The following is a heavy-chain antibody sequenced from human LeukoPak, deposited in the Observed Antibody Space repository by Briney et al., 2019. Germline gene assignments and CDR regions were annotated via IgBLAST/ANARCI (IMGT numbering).Heavy chain of an antibody. D-gene: IGHD4-17*01. J-gene: IGHJ2*01. V-gene: IGHV4-34*01. CDR1: GGSFSGYY. Sequence: SETLSLTCVVYGGSFSGYYWSWIRQSPGKGLEWIGEINHRGSTNYNPSLKRRVTISLDTSKNQFSLKLSSVTAADTAVYYCARLRSTYWYFDLWGRGTLVTVSS. CDR3: ARLRSTYWYFDL. CDR2: INHRGST.